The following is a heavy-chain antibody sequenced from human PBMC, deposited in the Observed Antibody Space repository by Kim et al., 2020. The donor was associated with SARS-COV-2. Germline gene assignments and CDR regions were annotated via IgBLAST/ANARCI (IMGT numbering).Heavy chain of an antibody. D-gene: IGHD4-17*01. V-gene: IGHV4-39*01. CDR2: IYYSGST. CDR1: GGSISSSSYY. CDR3: ARKSQVAEDGYWFDP. J-gene: IGHJ5*02. Sequence: SETLSLTCTVSGGSISSSSYYWGWIRQPPGKGLEWIGSIYYSGSTYYNPSLKSRVTISVDTSKNQFSLKLSSVTAADTAVYYCARKSQVAEDGYWFDPWGQGTLVTVSS.